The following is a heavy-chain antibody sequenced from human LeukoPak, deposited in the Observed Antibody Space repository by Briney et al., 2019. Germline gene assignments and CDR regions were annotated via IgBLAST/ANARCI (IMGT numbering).Heavy chain of an antibody. CDR2: MNPNTGNT. CDR3: ARASDLYSGGSYYYYMDV. D-gene: IGHD1-26*01. CDR1: GYTFSSYD. J-gene: IGHJ6*03. V-gene: IGHV1-8*01. Sequence: ASVKVSCKASGYTFSSYDINWVRQATGQGLEWMGWMNPNTGNTGYAQKFQGRVTMTRDTSTNTAYMELSGLKFEDTAVYYCARASDLYSGGSYYYYMDVWGKGTTVTVSS.